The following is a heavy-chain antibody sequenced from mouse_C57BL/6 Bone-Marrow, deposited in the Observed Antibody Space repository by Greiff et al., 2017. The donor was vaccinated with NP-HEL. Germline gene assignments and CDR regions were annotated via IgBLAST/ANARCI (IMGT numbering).Heavy chain of an antibody. Sequence: QVQLKQPGAELVKPGASVKMSCKASGYTFTSYWITWVKQRPGQGLEWIGDIYPGSGSTNYNEKFKSKATLTVDTSSSTAYMQLSSLTSEDSAVYYCARSAYYSNPYYFDDWGQGTTLTVSS. V-gene: IGHV1-55*01. D-gene: IGHD2-5*01. J-gene: IGHJ2*01. CDR1: GYTFTSYW. CDR2: IYPGSGST. CDR3: ARSAYYSNPYYFDD.